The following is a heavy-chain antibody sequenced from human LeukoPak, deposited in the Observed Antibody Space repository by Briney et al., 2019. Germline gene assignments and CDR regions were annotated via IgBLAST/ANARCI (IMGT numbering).Heavy chain of an antibody. Sequence: GRSLRLSCAASGFTFSSYGMHWVRQAPGKGLEWVAVISYDGSNKCYADSVKGRFTISRDNSKNTLYLQMNSLRAEDTAVYYCAKDRLDEISSGCFDYWGQGTLVTVSS. D-gene: IGHD3-22*01. CDR1: GFTFSSYG. CDR3: AKDRLDEISSGCFDY. CDR2: ISYDGSNK. V-gene: IGHV3-30*18. J-gene: IGHJ4*02.